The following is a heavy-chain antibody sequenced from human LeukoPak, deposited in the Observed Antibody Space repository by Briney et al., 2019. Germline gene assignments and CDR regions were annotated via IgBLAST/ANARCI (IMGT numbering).Heavy chain of an antibody. CDR2: IVPIFGTA. CDR3: ARDSYDSSGYYGGGFDY. Sequence: ASVKVSCKASGGTFSSYAISWVRQAPGQGLEWMGGIVPIFGTANYAQKFQGRVTITAVKSTSTAYMELSSLRSEDTAVYYCARDSYDSSGYYGGGFDYWGQGTLVTVSS. D-gene: IGHD3-22*01. CDR1: GGTFSSYA. J-gene: IGHJ4*02. V-gene: IGHV1-69*06.